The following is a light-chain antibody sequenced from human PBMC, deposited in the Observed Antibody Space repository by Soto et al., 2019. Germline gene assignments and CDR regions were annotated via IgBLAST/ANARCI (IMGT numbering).Light chain of an antibody. V-gene: IGLV1-36*01. CDR2: YDD. CDR1: SSNIGNNA. CDR3: AAWDDSLNGPV. J-gene: IGLJ2*01. Sequence: QSVLTQPPSVSEAPRQRVTISCSGSSSNIGNNAVNWYQQLPGKAPKLLIYYDDLLPSGVSDRFSGSKSGTSASLAISGLQSEDEADCYCAAWDDSLNGPVFGGGPKLTVL.